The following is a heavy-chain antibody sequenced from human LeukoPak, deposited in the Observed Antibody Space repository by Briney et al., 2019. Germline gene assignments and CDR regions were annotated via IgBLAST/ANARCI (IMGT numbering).Heavy chain of an antibody. CDR1: GGSISSYY. CDR3: ASALIGGELLNDYYYYGMDV. Sequence: SETLSLTCTVSGGSISSYYWSWIRQPPGKGLEWIGYIYYSGSTNYNPPLKSRVTISVDTSKNQFSLKLSSVTAADTAVYYCASALIGGELLNDYYYYGMDVWGQGTTVTVSS. CDR2: IYYSGST. D-gene: IGHD1-26*01. V-gene: IGHV4-59*01. J-gene: IGHJ6*02.